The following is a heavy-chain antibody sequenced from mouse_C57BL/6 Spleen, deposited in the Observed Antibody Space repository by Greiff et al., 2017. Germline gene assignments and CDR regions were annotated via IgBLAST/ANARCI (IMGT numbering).Heavy chain of an antibody. D-gene: IGHD1-1*01. CDR1: GYTFTSYG. CDR3: ARSPFITTSVGAMDY. CDR2: IYPRSGNT. Sequence: QVHVKQSGAELARPGASVKLSCKASGYTFTSYGISWVKQRTGQGLEWIGEIYPRSGNTYYNEKFKGKATLTADKSSSTAYMELRSLTSEDSAVYFCARSPFITTSVGAMDYWGQGTSVTVSS. J-gene: IGHJ4*01. V-gene: IGHV1-81*01.